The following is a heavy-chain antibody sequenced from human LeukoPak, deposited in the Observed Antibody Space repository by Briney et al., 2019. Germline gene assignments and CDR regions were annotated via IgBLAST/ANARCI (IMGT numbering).Heavy chain of an antibody. CDR1: GGSFSGYY. CDR2: INHSGST. Sequence: SETLSLTCAVYGGSFSGYYWSWIRQPPGKGLEWIGEINHSGSTNYNPSLKSRVTISVDTSKNQFSLKLSSVTAADTAVYYCARLFGYYDSSGYIDYWGQGTLVTVSS. J-gene: IGHJ4*02. V-gene: IGHV4-34*01. D-gene: IGHD3-22*01. CDR3: ARLFGYYDSSGYIDY.